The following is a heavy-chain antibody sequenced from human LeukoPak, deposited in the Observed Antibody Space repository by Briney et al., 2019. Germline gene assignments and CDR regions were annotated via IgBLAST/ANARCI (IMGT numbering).Heavy chain of an antibody. D-gene: IGHD3-3*01. Sequence: SETLSLTCTVSGASISTYYWSWVRQPPGKGLEWIGYIYYSGNTNYNPSLKSRVTISVDTSKNQLSLRLNSVTAADTAVYYCARVQGMSGYFLIDLWGQGTLVTVSS. J-gene: IGHJ5*02. CDR3: ARVQGMSGYFLIDL. CDR1: GASISTYY. CDR2: IYYSGNT. V-gene: IGHV4-59*01.